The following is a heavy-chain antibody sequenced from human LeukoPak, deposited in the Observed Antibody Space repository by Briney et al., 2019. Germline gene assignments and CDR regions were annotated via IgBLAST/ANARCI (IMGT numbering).Heavy chain of an antibody. CDR3: ARGLFGTTDY. CDR1: GFPFSSYG. Sequence: PGGSLRLSCAASGFPFSSYGMHWLRQAPGKGLEYVSSISSNGGSTYYANSVKGRFTISRDNSKNTLYLQMGSLRAEDMAVYYGARGLFGTTDYWGQGTLVTVSS. J-gene: IGHJ4*02. CDR2: ISSNGGST. V-gene: IGHV3-64*01. D-gene: IGHD2/OR15-2a*01.